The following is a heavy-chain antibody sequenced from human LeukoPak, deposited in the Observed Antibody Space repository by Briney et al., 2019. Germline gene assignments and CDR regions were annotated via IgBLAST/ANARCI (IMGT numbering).Heavy chain of an antibody. V-gene: IGHV3-7*03. CDR2: IKEDGSEK. CDR1: GFTFSSYW. CDR3: ARARYSGYDYVRGYYFDY. J-gene: IGHJ4*02. D-gene: IGHD5-12*01. Sequence: GGSLRLSCAASGFTFSSYWMSWVRQAPGKGLEWVANIKEDGSEKYYVDSVKGRFTISRDNAKNSLSLQMNRLRAEDTAVYYCARARYSGYDYVRGYYFDYWGQGALVTVSS.